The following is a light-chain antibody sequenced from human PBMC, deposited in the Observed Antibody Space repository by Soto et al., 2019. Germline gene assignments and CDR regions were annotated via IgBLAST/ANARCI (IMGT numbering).Light chain of an antibody. CDR3: ASCDDNVRGVV. Sequence: QSVLTQPPSASGTPGQTVTISCSGGSSNIGRNYVYWYQQFPGAAPKLLMYSHNIRPAGVPDRFSASTSGTSASLAISGLRSEDEGDYHCASCDDNVRGVVFGGGTKLTVL. J-gene: IGLJ3*02. V-gene: IGLV1-47*02. CDR1: SSNIGRNY. CDR2: SHN.